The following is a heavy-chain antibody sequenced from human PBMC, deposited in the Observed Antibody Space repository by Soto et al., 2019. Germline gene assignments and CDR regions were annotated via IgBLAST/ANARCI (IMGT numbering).Heavy chain of an antibody. J-gene: IGHJ4*02. CDR1: GFTFSSYA. V-gene: IGHV3-23*01. CDR2: ISGSGGST. D-gene: IGHD3-22*01. Sequence: PGGSLRLSCAASGFTFSSYAMSWVRQAPWKGLEWVSAISGSGGSTYYADSVKGRFTISRDNSKNTLYLQMNSLRAEDTAVYYCARPYYYDSSGYLLGWGQGTLVTVSS. CDR3: ARPYYYDSSGYLLG.